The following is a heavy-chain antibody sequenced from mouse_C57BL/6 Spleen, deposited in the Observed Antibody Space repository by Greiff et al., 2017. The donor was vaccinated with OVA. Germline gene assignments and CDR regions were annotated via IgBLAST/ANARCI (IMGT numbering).Heavy chain of an antibody. J-gene: IGHJ4*01. D-gene: IGHD2-1*01. CDR1: GYTFTSYW. Sequence: QVQLKQPGAELVRPGSSVKLSCKASGYTFTSYWMHWVKQRPIQGLEWIGNIDPSDSETHYNQKFKDKATLTVDKSSSTAYMQLSSLTSEDSAVYYCARGDYGNYEYAMDYWGQGTSVTVSS. CDR2: IDPSDSET. CDR3: ARGDYGNYEYAMDY. V-gene: IGHV1-52*01.